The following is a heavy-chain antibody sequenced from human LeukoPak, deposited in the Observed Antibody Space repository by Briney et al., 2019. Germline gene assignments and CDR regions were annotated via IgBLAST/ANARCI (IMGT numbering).Heavy chain of an antibody. CDR3: ARAGGYEDIDY. CDR2: INSDGSGT. D-gene: IGHD5-12*01. Sequence: GGSLRLSCAASGFIFSSYWMHWVRQAPGKGLVWVSRINSDGSGTKYADSVKGRFTIFRDNAKNTLDLQMNSLRAEDTAVYYCARAGGYEDIDYWGQGTLVTVSS. J-gene: IGHJ4*02. V-gene: IGHV3-74*01. CDR1: GFIFSSYW.